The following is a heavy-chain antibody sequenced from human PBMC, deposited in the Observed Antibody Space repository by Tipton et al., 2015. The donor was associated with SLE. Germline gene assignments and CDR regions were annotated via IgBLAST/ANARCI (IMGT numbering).Heavy chain of an antibody. J-gene: IGHJ4*02. CDR3: ARLVGAYDILTGYYQRYFDY. V-gene: IGHV4-39*01. D-gene: IGHD3-9*01. CDR1: GDSLSSSRNY. Sequence: TLSLTCTVSGDSLSSSRNYWGWIRQPPGTGLVGVGGFYYSGSTYYNPSLKSRVTISVDTSKNQFSLKVSSVTAADTAVYYCARLVGAYDILTGYYQRYFDYWGQGTLVTVSS. CDR2: FYYSGST.